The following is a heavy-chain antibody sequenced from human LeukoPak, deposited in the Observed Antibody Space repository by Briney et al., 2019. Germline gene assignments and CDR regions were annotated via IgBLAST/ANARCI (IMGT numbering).Heavy chain of an antibody. CDR1: GFTVSSNY. CDR2: IYSDGST. Sequence: GGSLRLFCAASGFTVSSNYMSWVRQAPGKGLEWVSIIYSDGSTHYADSVKGRFTISRDNSKNTLYLQMNSLRAEDTAIYYCASSVITTTPVYFDYWGQGTLVTVSS. J-gene: IGHJ4*02. D-gene: IGHD3-22*01. CDR3: ASSVITTTPVYFDY. V-gene: IGHV3-53*01.